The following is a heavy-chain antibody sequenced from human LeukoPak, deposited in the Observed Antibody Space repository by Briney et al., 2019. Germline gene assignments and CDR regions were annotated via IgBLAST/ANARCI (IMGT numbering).Heavy chain of an antibody. CDR3: ARDDYGGIDY. CDR2: ISSSSSYI. Sequence: GRSLRLSCAASGFTFSSYAMHWVRQAPGKGLEWVSSISSSSSYIYYADSVKGRFTISRDNAKNSLYLQMNSLRAEDTAVYYCARDDYGGIDYWGQGTLVTVSS. D-gene: IGHD3-16*01. CDR1: GFTFSSYA. J-gene: IGHJ4*02. V-gene: IGHV3-21*01.